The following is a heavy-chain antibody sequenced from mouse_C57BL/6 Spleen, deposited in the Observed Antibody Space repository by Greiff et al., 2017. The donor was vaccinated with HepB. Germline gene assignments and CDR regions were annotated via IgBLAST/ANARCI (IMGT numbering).Heavy chain of an antibody. CDR2: ISSGSSTI. CDR1: GFTFSDYG. D-gene: IGHD1-1*01. J-gene: IGHJ2*01. V-gene: IGHV5-17*01. Sequence: DVKLVESGGGLVKPGGSLKLSCAASGFTFSDYGMHWVRQAPEKGLEWVAYISSGSSTIYYADTVKGRFTISRDNAKNTLFLQMTSLRSEDTAMYYCARPYYYGSRYYFDYWGQGTTLTVSS. CDR3: ARPYYYGSRYYFDY.